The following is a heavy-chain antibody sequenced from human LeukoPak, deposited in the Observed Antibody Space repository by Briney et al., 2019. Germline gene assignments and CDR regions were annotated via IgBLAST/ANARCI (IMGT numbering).Heavy chain of an antibody. V-gene: IGHV3-7*01. CDR1: GFTFSSYW. J-gene: IGHJ6*02. CDR2: IKQDGSVK. D-gene: IGHD5-12*01. Sequence: GGSLRLSCAGSGFTFSSYWMSWVRQAPGKGLEWVANIKQDGSVKYYVDSVKGRFTISRDNAKNSLYLQMNSLRTEDTAVYYCARDRRQVDRQRGGFYFYGMDFWGQGTTVTVSS. CDR3: ARDRRQVDRQRGGFYFYGMDF.